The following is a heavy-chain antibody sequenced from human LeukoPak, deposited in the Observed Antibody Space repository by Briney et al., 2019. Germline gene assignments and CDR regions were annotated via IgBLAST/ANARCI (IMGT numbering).Heavy chain of an antibody. Sequence: QPGRSLRLSCAASGFTFDDYAMHWVRQAPGKGLEWVSGISWNSGSIGYADSVKGRFTISRDNAKNSLYLQMNSLRAEDTALYYCAKAAVTKNAFDIWGQGTMVTVSS. CDR2: ISWNSGSI. CDR1: GFTFDDYA. J-gene: IGHJ3*02. V-gene: IGHV3-9*01. CDR3: AKAAVTKNAFDI. D-gene: IGHD4-17*01.